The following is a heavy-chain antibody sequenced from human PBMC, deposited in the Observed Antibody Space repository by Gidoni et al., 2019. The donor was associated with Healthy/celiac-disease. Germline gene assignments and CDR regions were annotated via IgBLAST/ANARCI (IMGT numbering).Heavy chain of an antibody. D-gene: IGHD4-17*01. V-gene: IGHV2-70*11. Sequence: ESGPALVKPTQTLTLTCTFSGFSLSTSGMCVSWIRQPPGKALEWLARIDWDDDKYYSTSLKTRLNISKDTSKNQVVLTMTNMDPVDTATYYCAQICEDYVLVYWGQGTLVTVSS. J-gene: IGHJ4*02. CDR2: IDWDDDK. CDR3: AQICEDYVLVY. CDR1: GFSLSTSGMC.